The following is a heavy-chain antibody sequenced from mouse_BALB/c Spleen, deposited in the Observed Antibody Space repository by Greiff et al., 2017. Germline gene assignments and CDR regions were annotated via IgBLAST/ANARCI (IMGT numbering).Heavy chain of an antibody. CDR3: TRDVRNGYDLDY. Sequence: DVMLVESGGGLVKPGGSLKLSCAASGFTFSSYTMSWVRQTPEKRLEWVATISSGGSYTYYPDSVKGRFTISRDNAKNTLYLQMSSLKSEDTAMYYCTRDVRNGYDLDYWGQGTTLTVSS. D-gene: IGHD2-2*01. CDR2: ISSGGSYT. CDR1: GFTFSSYT. J-gene: IGHJ2*01. V-gene: IGHV5-6-4*01.